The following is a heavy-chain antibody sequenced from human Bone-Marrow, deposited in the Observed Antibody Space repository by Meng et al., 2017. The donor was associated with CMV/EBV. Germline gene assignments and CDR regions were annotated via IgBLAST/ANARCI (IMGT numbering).Heavy chain of an antibody. CDR1: GGSFSGYY. V-gene: IGHV4-34*01. D-gene: IGHD2-8*01. CDR2: IKHSGST. J-gene: IGHJ4*02. CDR3: ARTTSGRFDY. Sequence: SETLSLTCAVYGGSFSGYYWSWIRQPPGKGLEWIGEIKHSGSTNYNPSLKSRVTIPVDTSKNQFSLKLSSVTAADTAVYYCARTTSGRFDYWGQGTLGTVSS.